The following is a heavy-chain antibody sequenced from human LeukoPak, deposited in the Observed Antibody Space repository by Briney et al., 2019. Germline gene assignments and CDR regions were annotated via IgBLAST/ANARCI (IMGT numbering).Heavy chain of an antibody. CDR2: IYYSGST. D-gene: IGHD3-22*01. J-gene: IGHJ4*02. CDR3: ARTLKYYYDSSGYYVDY. Sequence: SWVRQHPGQGLEWIGYIYYSGSTYYNPSLKSRVTISVDTSKNQFSLKLSSVTAADTAVYYCARTLKYYYDSSGYYVDYWGQGTLVTVSS. V-gene: IGHV4-31*02.